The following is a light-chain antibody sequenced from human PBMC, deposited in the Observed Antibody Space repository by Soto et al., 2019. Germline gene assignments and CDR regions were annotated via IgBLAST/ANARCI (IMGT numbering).Light chain of an antibody. Sequence: QSVLTQPASVSGSPGQSITISCTGTSGHFGDDDYVSWYQQHPDKAPKLIIYDVSDRPSGVSNRFSGSKSGNTASLTISGLQAEDEADYYCSSFTTNTSVIFGGGTKVTVL. CDR3: SSFTTNTSVI. CDR1: SGHFGDDDY. CDR2: DVS. J-gene: IGLJ2*01. V-gene: IGLV2-14*03.